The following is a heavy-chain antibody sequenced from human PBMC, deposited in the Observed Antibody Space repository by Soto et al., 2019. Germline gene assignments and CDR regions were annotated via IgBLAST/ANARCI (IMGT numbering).Heavy chain of an antibody. CDR1: GFSFSSYA. V-gene: IGHV3-23*01. Sequence: EVLLLESGGGLTQPGGSLRLACAASGFSFSSYAMSWVRQAPPQGLEWVSSISTRGGRTYYADSVKGRFTISRDNSANTVYLEMDNLRAEEAGISYCAKEGYYDASGQYSDLYFDSWGQGALVTVSS. D-gene: IGHD3-22*01. J-gene: IGHJ4*02. CDR2: ISTRGGRT. CDR3: AKEGYYDASGQYSDLYFDS.